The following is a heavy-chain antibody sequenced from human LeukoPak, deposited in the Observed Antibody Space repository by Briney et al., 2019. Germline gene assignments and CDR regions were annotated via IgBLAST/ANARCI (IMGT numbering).Heavy chain of an antibody. Sequence: GGSLRLSCAASGFTFSSYGMHWVRQAPGKGLEWVAFIRYDGSNKYYADSVKGRFTISRDNSKNTLYLQMNSLRAEDTAVYYCAKVEDYDILTGYLIVHWGQGTLVTVSS. J-gene: IGHJ5*02. D-gene: IGHD3-9*01. CDR2: IRYDGSNK. V-gene: IGHV3-30*02. CDR1: GFTFSSYG. CDR3: AKVEDYDILTGYLIVH.